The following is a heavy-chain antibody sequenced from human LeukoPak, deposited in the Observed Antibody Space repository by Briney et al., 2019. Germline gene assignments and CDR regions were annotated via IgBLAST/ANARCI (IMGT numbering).Heavy chain of an antibody. CDR1: GGSISSYS. V-gene: IGHV4-4*07. Sequence: SETLSLTCTVPGGSISSYSWSWIRQPAGKGLEWIGRIYSSGSTNYNPSLKSRVSMSVDTSENQFSLKLSSVTAADTAVYYCARDHLVDYNILTGYPLVAFDIWGQGTMVTVPS. J-gene: IGHJ3*02. CDR2: IYSSGST. CDR3: ARDHLVDYNILTGYPLVAFDI. D-gene: IGHD3-9*01.